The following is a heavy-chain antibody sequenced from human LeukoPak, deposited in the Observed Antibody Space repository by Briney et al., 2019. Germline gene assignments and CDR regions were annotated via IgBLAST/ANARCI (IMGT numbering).Heavy chain of an antibody. V-gene: IGHV1-8*01. CDR3: ATGLNTPNDF. J-gene: IGHJ4*02. D-gene: IGHD5-18*01. Sequence: VASVKVSCKAFGYTFTDYDFIWVRQASGQGLEWMGFMNPNDSRTAYARNFQGRVTMTRDTSISTAFMELHSLTSDDSAVYYCATGLNTPNDFWGQGTLVIVSS. CDR2: MNPNDSRT. CDR1: GYTFTDYD.